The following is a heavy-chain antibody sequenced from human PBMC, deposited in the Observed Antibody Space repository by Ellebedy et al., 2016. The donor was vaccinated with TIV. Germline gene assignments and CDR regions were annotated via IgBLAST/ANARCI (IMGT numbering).Heavy chain of an antibody. J-gene: IGHJ6*02. V-gene: IGHV3-33*01. CDR3: ARPRVRSSYYHGMDV. Sequence: PGGSLRLSCAASGFTFSHYAMNGVRQAPGKGLEWVAVIWDDGTNTYYADSVKGRFTIARDNSKNTLYLQMSSLKAEDTAVYYCARPRVRSSYYHGMDVWGQGTTITVSS. CDR1: GFTFSHYA. D-gene: IGHD3-16*01. CDR2: IWDDGTNT.